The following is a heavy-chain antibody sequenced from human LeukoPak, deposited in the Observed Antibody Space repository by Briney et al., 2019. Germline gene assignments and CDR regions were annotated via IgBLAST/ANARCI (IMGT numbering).Heavy chain of an antibody. D-gene: IGHD2-15*01. V-gene: IGHV1-8*03. J-gene: IGHJ6*03. CDR2: MNPNSGNT. CDR3: ARGGTSYCSGGSCYGEYYYYYYMDV. Sequence: ASVKVSCKASGYTFTSYDINWVRQATGQGLEWMGWMNPNSGNTGYAQKFQGRVTITRNTSISTAYMELSSLRAEDTAVYYCARGGTSYCSGGSCYGEYYYYYYMDVWGKGTTVTISS. CDR1: GYTFTSYD.